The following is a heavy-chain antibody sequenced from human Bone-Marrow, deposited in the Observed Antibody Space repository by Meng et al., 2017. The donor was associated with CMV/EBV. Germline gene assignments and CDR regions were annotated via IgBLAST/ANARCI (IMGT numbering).Heavy chain of an antibody. CDR3: GRIKISSSSYLFDY. CDR1: GGSISSYY. J-gene: IGHJ4*02. V-gene: IGHV4-59*01. D-gene: IGHD6-6*01. CDR2: IYYSGST. Sequence: SETLSLTCTVSGGSISSYYWSWIRQPPGKGLEWIGYIYYSGSTNYNPSLKSRVTISVDTSKNQFSLKLTSVTVADTAVYYCGRIKISSSSYLFDYWGQGTLVTVSS.